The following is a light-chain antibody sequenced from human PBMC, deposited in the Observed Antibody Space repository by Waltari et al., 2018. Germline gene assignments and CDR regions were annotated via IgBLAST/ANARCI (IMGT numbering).Light chain of an antibody. J-gene: IGLJ3*02. CDR3: SLYMGSGIWV. Sequence: QTVVTQEPSLSVSPGWTVSLTCALTSVPCPTTSHASWYQQTPGQPPRTLVYKGSSRSSGVPDRFSGSILGNKAALTITGAQADDESNYYCSLYMGSGIWVFGGGTKLTVL. CDR2: KGS. V-gene: IGLV8-61*01. CDR1: SVPCPTTSH.